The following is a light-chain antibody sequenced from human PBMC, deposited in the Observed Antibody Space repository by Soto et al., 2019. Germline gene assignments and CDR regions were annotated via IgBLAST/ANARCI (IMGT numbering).Light chain of an antibody. CDR3: SSKTSSSSPFV. J-gene: IGLJ1*01. CDR2: GNS. Sequence: QSVLTQPPSVSGAPGQRVTISCTGSSSNIGAGYDVHWYQQLPGTAPKLLIYGNSNRPSGVPDRFSGSKSGTSASLAITGLQADDEGDYYCSSKTSSSSPFVFGTGTKLTVL. V-gene: IGLV1-40*01. CDR1: SSNIGAGYD.